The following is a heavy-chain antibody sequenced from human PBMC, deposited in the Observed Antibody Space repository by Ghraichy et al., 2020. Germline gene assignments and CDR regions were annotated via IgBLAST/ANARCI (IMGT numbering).Heavy chain of an antibody. CDR3: TKDRRRTIVTTKDY. CDR2: ISGSGGST. Sequence: SCAASGFTFSSYAMSWVRQAPGKGLEWVSVISGSGGSTYYAESVKGRLTISRDNSKNTLYLQMNSLRAEDTAVYYCTKDRRRTIVTTKDYWGQGTLVTVSS. J-gene: IGHJ4*02. V-gene: IGHV3-23*01. D-gene: IGHD4-11*01. CDR1: GFTFSSYA.